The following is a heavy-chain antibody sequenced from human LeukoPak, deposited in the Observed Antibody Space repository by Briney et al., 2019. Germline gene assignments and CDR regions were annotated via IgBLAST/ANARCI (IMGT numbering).Heavy chain of an antibody. D-gene: IGHD3-9*01. CDR2: INPSGGST. V-gene: IGHV1-46*01. Sequence: GASVKVSCKASGYTFTSYYMHWVRQAPGQGLEWMGIINPSGGSTSYAQKFQGRVTMTRDTSISTAYMELSRLRSDDTAVYYCARISTTKPLRFDWLPSRGYYYYYMDVWGKGTTVTISS. CDR1: GYTFTSYY. J-gene: IGHJ6*03. CDR3: ARISTTKPLRFDWLPSRGYYYYYMDV.